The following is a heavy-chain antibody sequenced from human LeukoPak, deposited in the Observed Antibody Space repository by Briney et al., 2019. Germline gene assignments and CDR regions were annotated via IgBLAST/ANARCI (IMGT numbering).Heavy chain of an antibody. CDR3: AKYLSGSFDY. CDR1: GFTFSSYG. Sequence: QPGRSLRLSCAASGFTFSSYGMHWVRQAPGKGLEWVAVIWYDGSNKYYADSVKGRFTISRDNSKNTLYLQMNSLRAEDTAVYYCAKYLSGSFDYWGQGTLVTVSS. D-gene: IGHD3-22*01. V-gene: IGHV3-33*06. CDR2: IWYDGSNK. J-gene: IGHJ4*02.